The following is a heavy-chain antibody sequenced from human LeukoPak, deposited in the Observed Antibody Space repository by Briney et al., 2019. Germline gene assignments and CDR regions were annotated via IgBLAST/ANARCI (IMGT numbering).Heavy chain of an antibody. V-gene: IGHV1-2*02. CDR2: VNPDNGVT. CDR1: EYTFTGYY. J-gene: IGHJ4*02. Sequence: ASVKVSCKTSEYTFTGYYVNWVRQAPGQGLEWMGWVNPDNGVTHFSQKFQGRVTMTRDTSISTAYMELNRLTSDDTAVYYCARYSVDYGPWFPEFWGQGTLVTVSS. CDR3: ARYSVDYGPWFPEF. D-gene: IGHD1-26*01.